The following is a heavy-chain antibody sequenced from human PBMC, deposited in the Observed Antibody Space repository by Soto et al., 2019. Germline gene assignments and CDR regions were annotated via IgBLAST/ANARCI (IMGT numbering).Heavy chain of an antibody. V-gene: IGHV3-64D*06. CDR3: VKDQDYAVPHFDY. Sequence: GGSLRLSCSASGFTFSSYAMHWVRQAPGKGLEYVSAISSNGGSTSYADSVKGRFTISRDNSKNTLYLQMSSLRAEDTAVYYCVKDQDYAVPHFDYWGQGTLVTVSS. CDR2: ISSNGGST. CDR1: GFTFSSYA. J-gene: IGHJ4*02. D-gene: IGHD4-17*01.